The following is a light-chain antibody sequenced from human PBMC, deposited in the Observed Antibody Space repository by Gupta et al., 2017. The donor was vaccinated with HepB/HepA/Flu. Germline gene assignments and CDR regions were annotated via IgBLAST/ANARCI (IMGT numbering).Light chain of an antibody. CDR1: QSVSLS. J-gene: IGKJ5*01. CDR3: QQRSNWPLVT. V-gene: IGKV3-11*01. Sequence: EIVLTQFPATLSLSPGERVTLSCRASQSVSLSLAWYQQKPCQAPRLLVYDAFSRAAGVPPRFSGVGYGTDFTLTISRREPEDFAVYYCQQRSNWPLVTFGQGTLVDIK. CDR2: DAF.